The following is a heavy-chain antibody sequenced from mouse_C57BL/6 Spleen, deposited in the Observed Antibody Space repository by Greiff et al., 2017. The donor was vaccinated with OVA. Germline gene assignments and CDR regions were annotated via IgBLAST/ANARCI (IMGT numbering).Heavy chain of an antibody. V-gene: IGHV3-1*01. Sequence: EVQLQQSGPGMVKPSQSLSLTCTVTGYSITSGYDWHWIRHFPGNKLEWMGYISYSGSTNYNPSLKSRISITHDTSKNHFFLKLNSVTTEDTATYYCAREGLRQGFAYWGQGTLVTVSA. CDR3: AREGLRQGFAY. CDR1: GYSITSGYD. D-gene: IGHD2-4*01. CDR2: ISYSGST. J-gene: IGHJ3*01.